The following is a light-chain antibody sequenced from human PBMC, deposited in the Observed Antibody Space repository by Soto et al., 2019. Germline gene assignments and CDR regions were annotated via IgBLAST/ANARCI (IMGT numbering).Light chain of an antibody. CDR2: GAS. J-gene: IGKJ4*01. CDR3: QQYGSSPLT. CDR1: QSVSSSY. V-gene: IGKV3-20*01. Sequence: EIVLTQSPGTLSLSPGERATLSCMTSQSVSSSYLAWYQQKPGQAPRLLIYGASSRATGIPARFSGSGSGTDFTLTISRLEPEDFAVYYCQQYGSSPLTFGGGTKVDIK.